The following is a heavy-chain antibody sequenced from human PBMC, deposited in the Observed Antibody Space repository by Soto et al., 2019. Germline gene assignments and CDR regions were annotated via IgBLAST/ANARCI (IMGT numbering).Heavy chain of an antibody. J-gene: IGHJ4*02. CDR1: RFNFRTYD. V-gene: IGHV3-30*18. CDR3: ANTDY. CDR2: ISYDGTNK. Sequence: QVQLVESGGGVVQPERSLRLSCAASRFNFRTYDMHWVRQAPGKGLEWVAFISYDGTNKYYADSVKGRFTVSRATNTLYLQMNSPRTEDTAVYYCANTDYWGQGTLVTVSS.